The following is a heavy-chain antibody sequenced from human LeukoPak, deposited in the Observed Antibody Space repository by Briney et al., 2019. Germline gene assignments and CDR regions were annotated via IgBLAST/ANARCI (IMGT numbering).Heavy chain of an antibody. V-gene: IGHV5-51*01. J-gene: IGHJ4*02. Sequence: GESLKISCKGSGYTFTSYWIGWVRQLPGKGLEWMGIIHPGDSDTRYSPSFQGQVTISADKSINTAYLQWSSLKASDTAMYYCARHVSGYSYFDCWGQGTLVTVSS. D-gene: IGHD5-12*01. CDR2: IHPGDSDT. CDR1: GYTFTSYW. CDR3: ARHVSGYSYFDC.